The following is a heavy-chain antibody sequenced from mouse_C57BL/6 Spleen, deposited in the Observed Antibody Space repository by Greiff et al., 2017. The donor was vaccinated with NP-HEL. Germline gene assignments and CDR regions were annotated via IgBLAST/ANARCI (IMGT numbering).Heavy chain of an antibody. J-gene: IGHJ4*01. D-gene: IGHD2-5*01. CDR3: AREHPYSKDAMDY. CDR2: IYPGSGNT. V-gene: IGHV1-66*01. CDR1: GYSFTSYY. Sequence: QVQLKQSGPELVKPGASVKISCKASGYSFTSYYIHWVKQRPGQGLEWIGWIYPGSGNTKYNEKFKGKATLTADTSSSTAYMQLSSLTSEDSAVYYCAREHPYSKDAMDYWGQGTSGTVSS.